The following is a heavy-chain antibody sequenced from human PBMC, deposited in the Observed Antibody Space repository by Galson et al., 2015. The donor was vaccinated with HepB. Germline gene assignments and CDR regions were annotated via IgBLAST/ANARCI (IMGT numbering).Heavy chain of an antibody. CDR1: GFTFSTYW. D-gene: IGHD6-13*01. J-gene: IGHJ4*02. CDR3: ATSISAAGTD. CDR2: IKQDGSVK. V-gene: IGHV3-7*01. Sequence: SLRLSCAASGFTFSTYWMSWVRQAPGKGLEWVANIKQDGSVKCYVDSVRGRFTISRDNAKNSLFLQMNSLRAEDSAVYYCATSISAAGTDWGQGTLVTVSS.